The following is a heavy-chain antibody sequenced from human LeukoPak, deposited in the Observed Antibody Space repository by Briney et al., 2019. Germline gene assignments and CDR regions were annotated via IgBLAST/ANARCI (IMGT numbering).Heavy chain of an antibody. D-gene: IGHD4-17*01. CDR1: GFTFSDYY. V-gene: IGHV3-11*05. J-gene: IGHJ6*02. Sequence: PGGSLRLSCAASGFTFSDYYMSWIRQAPGKGLEWVSYISSSSSYTNYADSVKGRYTISRDNAKNSLYLQTNSLRAEDTAVYYCARVEDYGDGYGMDVWGQGTTVTVSS. CDR2: ISSSSSYT. CDR3: ARVEDYGDGYGMDV.